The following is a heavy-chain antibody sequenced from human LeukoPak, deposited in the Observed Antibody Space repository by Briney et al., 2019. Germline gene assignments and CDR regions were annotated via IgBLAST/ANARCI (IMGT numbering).Heavy chain of an antibody. D-gene: IGHD3-16*01. CDR2: ITSSSSYI. CDR1: GFTFSRFT. Sequence: GGSLTLSCAASGFTFSRFTMNWVRQAPGKGLEWVSSITSSSSYIYYAHSVKGRSSISPDNATNSLYLQMSSLRAEDTAVYYCARGMGDWGQGTLVTVSS. J-gene: IGHJ4*02. CDR3: ARGMGD. V-gene: IGHV3-21*01.